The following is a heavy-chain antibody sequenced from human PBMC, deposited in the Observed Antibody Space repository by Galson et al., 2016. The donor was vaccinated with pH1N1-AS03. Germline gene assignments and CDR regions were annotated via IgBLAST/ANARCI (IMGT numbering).Heavy chain of an antibody. CDR3: ARGGGSSLDY. CDR2: INPSSGGT. V-gene: IGHV1-2*02. CDR1: GYTFSDYY. D-gene: IGHD1-26*01. Sequence: SVKVSCKASGYTFSDYYMHWVRQAPGQELEWMGCINPSSGGTKYTQKIQGRVTMTRDTSISPAYMELSRLTSDDTAVYFCARGGGSSLDYWGQGTPVPVSS. J-gene: IGHJ4*02.